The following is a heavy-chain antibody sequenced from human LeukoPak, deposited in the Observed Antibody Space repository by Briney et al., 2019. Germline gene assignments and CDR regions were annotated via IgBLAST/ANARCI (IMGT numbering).Heavy chain of an antibody. CDR2: ISSSGSTI. J-gene: IGHJ3*02. CDR3: AREGSDEFADI. D-gene: IGHD3-10*01. Sequence: GGSLRLSCAASGFTFSSYEMNWVRQAPGKGLEWVSYISSSGSTIYYADSVKGRFTISRGNAKNSLYLQMNSLRAEDTAIYYCAREGSDEFADIWGQGTFVTVSS. CDR1: GFTFSSYE. V-gene: IGHV3-48*03.